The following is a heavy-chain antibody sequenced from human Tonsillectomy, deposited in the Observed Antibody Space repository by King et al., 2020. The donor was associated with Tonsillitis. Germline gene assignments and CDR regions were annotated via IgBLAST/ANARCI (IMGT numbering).Heavy chain of an antibody. Sequence: VQLVESGAEVKKPGASVKVSCKASGYTLTSYGISWVRQAPGQGLEWMGWISAFNGDTNYAQNLQARVTMTTDTSTSTAYMELRSLRSDDTAVYYCAREIIASGSYYPDAFDMWGQGTMVTVSS. CDR3: AREIIASGSYYPDAFDM. CDR2: ISAFNGDT. D-gene: IGHD3-10*01. CDR1: GYTLTSYG. J-gene: IGHJ3*02. V-gene: IGHV1-18*04.